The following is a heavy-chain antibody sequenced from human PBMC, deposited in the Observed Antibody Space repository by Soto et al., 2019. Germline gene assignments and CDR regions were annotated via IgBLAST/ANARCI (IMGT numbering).Heavy chain of an antibody. CDR3: ARGHYYYGMDV. CDR2: IYYSGTT. V-gene: IGHV4-30-2*01. Sequence: SETLSLTCTVSGGSISRGGYSWSWVRQPPGKGLEWIGYIYYSGTTYYTPSLKSRLTMSMDRANDHFSLNLTSVTAADTAVCFCARGHYYYGMDVWGQGITVTVSS. J-gene: IGHJ6*02. CDR1: GGSISRGGYS.